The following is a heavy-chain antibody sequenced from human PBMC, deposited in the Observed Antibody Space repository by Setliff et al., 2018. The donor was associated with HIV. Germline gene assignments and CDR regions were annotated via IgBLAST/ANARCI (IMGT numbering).Heavy chain of an antibody. V-gene: IGHV4-39*01. Sequence: SETLSLTCTVSGGSFSSTTYSWGWIRQPPGMGLEWIGSIHSSGTADYNPSLMSRVAMSVDTSRSQFSLKLRSVTAADTAVYYCARHKTNYDFYAFDVWGQGTMVTVSS. CDR2: IHSSGTA. CDR1: GGSFSSTTYS. CDR3: ARHKTNYDFYAFDV. D-gene: IGHD3-3*01. J-gene: IGHJ3*01.